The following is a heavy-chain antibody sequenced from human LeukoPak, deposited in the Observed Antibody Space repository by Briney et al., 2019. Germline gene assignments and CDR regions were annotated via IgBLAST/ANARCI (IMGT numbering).Heavy chain of an antibody. Sequence: ASVKVSCKASGYTFTGYYMHWVRQAPGQGLEWMGWINPNSGGTNYAQKFQGRVTMTRDTSISTACMELSRLRSDDTAVCYCARVGYSLGWFDPWGQGTLVTVSS. CDR3: ARVGYSLGWFDP. CDR2: INPNSGGT. J-gene: IGHJ5*02. D-gene: IGHD5-18*01. CDR1: GYTFTGYY. V-gene: IGHV1-2*02.